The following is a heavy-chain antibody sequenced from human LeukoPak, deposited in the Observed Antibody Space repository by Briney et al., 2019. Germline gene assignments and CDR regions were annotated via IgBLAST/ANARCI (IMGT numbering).Heavy chain of an antibody. V-gene: IGHV3-23*01. Sequence: PGGFLRLSCAASGFTFSSYAMSWVRQAPGKGLEWVSAISGSGGSTYYADSVKGRFTISRDNSKNTLYLQMNSLRAEDTAVYCCARDHGYDSSGYYYVFDYWGQGTLVTVSS. D-gene: IGHD3-22*01. CDR1: GFTFSSYA. J-gene: IGHJ4*02. CDR2: ISGSGGST. CDR3: ARDHGYDSSGYYYVFDY.